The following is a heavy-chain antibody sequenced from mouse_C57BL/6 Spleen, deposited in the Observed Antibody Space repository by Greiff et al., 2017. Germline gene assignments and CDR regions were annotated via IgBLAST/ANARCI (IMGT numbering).Heavy chain of an antibody. CDR3: ARPGVDYDGKGYFDV. CDR1: GYTFTSYW. CDR2: IYPGSGST. V-gene: IGHV1-55*01. D-gene: IGHD2-4*01. J-gene: IGHJ1*03. Sequence: QVQLQQPGAELVKPGASVKMSCKASGYTFTSYWITWVKQRPGQGLEWIGDIYPGSGSTNYNEKFKSKATLTVDTSSSTAYMQLSSLTSEDSAVYYCARPGVDYDGKGYFDVWGTGTTVNVSS.